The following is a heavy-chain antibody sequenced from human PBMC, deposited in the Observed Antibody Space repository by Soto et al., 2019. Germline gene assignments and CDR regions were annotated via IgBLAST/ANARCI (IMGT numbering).Heavy chain of an antibody. Sequence: PGESLKISCKSSGDSFTRYWIRWVRQMPGKGLEWMGRIDPSDSYTNYSPSFQGHVTISADKSISTAYLQWSSLKASDTAMYYCARYDFWSGFDYWGQGTLVTVSS. J-gene: IGHJ4*02. D-gene: IGHD3-3*01. CDR1: GDSFTRYW. CDR3: ARYDFWSGFDY. CDR2: IDPSDSYT. V-gene: IGHV5-10-1*01.